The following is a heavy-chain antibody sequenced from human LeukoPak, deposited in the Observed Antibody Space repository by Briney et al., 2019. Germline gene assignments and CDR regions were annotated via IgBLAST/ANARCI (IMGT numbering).Heavy chain of an antibody. CDR3: AKVRWGGSGPFDY. CDR1: GFTFSSQG. J-gene: IGHJ4*02. V-gene: IGHV3-30*18. Sequence: PGGSLRLSCAASGFTFSSQGMHWVRQAPGKGLEWVAVISYDGSNKYYVDSVKGRFTISRDNSKNTLYLQMNSLRAEDTAVYYCAKVRWGGSGPFDYWGQGTLVTVSS. CDR2: ISYDGSNK. D-gene: IGHD3-10*01.